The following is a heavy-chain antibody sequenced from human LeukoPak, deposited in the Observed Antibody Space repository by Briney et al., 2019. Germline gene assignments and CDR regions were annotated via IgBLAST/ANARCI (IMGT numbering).Heavy chain of an antibody. Sequence: PSETLSLTCAVYGGSFSGYYWSWIRQPPGKGLEWIGEINHSGSTNYNPSLKSRVTISVDTSKNQFSLKLSSVTAADTAVYYCARDEIVVVPAAPGPNDYWGQGTLVTVSS. CDR1: GGSFSGYY. CDR3: ARDEIVVVPAAPGPNDY. CDR2: INHSGST. J-gene: IGHJ4*02. D-gene: IGHD2-2*01. V-gene: IGHV4-34*01.